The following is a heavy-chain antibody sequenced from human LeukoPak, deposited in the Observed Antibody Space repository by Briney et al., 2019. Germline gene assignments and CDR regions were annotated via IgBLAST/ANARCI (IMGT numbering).Heavy chain of an antibody. J-gene: IGHJ4*02. CDR2: MNPNSGNT. D-gene: IGHD3-10*01. CDR3: ARGYGSGSYYNFDF. CDR1: GYTFTSYD. Sequence: ASVKVSCKASGYTFTSYDINWVRQATGQGLEWMGWMNPNSGNTGYAQKFQGRVTITRNTSISTAYMELSSLRSDDTAVYYCARGYGSGSYYNFDFWGQGTLVTVSS. V-gene: IGHV1-8*03.